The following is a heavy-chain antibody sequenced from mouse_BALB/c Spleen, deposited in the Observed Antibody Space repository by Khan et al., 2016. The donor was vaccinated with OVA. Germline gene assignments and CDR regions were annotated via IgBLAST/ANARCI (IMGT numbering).Heavy chain of an antibody. Sequence: QVQLQQSGAELAKPGASVKMSCTTSGYTFTTYWMHWVKQRPGQGLEWIGNINPRTGSTEYNQKFKGKATLTADESSSTAYMQLSSLSSEDYSVYYCSSSGFYGIFAYWGQGTLVTVSA. CDR2: INPRTGST. CDR3: SSSGFYGIFAY. CDR1: GYTFTTYW. D-gene: IGHD2-1*01. V-gene: IGHV1-7*01. J-gene: IGHJ3*01.